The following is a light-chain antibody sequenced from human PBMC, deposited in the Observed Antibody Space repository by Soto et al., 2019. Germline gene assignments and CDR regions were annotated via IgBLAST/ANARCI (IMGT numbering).Light chain of an antibody. CDR3: QQRSNWQGT. Sequence: EVVMTQSPATLSVSPGERATLSCRASQSVSSNLAWYQQKPGQAPRLLMYGISRRATGIPDRLSGSGSGTDFTLTITRLEPEDFAVYYCQQRSNWQGTFGQGTKV. CDR2: GIS. J-gene: IGKJ1*01. CDR1: QSVSSN. V-gene: IGKV3D-20*02.